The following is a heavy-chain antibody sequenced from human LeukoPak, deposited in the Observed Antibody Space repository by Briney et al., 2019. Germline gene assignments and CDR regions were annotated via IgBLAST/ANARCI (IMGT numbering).Heavy chain of an antibody. CDR3: ARHLSGVTGYTYGRGIDY. J-gene: IGHJ4*02. D-gene: IGHD5-18*01. CDR1: GYTFTSYG. Sequence: GASVKVSCKASGYTFTSYGISWVRQAPGQGLEWMGWISAYNGNTNYAQKLQGRVTMTTDTSTSTAYMELRSLRAEDTAVYYCARHLSGVTGYTYGRGIDYWGQGTLVTVSS. V-gene: IGHV1-18*01. CDR2: ISAYNGNT.